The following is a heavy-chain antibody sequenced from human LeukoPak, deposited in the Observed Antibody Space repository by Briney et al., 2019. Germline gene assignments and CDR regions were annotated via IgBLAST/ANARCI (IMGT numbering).Heavy chain of an antibody. Sequence: PSQTLSLTCTVSGGSISSGGYYWTWIRQHPGKGLEWIGYIYYSGSTSYNPSLKSRVTISLDTSKNQFSLKLSSVTAADTAVYYCARDYRGGWVDPWGQGTLVTVSS. J-gene: IGHJ5*02. V-gene: IGHV4-31*03. CDR1: GGSISSGGYY. CDR3: ARDYRGGWVDP. CDR2: IYYSGST. D-gene: IGHD3-10*01.